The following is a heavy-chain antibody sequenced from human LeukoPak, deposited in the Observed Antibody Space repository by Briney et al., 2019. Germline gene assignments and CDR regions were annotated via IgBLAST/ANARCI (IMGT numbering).Heavy chain of an antibody. V-gene: IGHV3-7*01. J-gene: IGHJ4*02. CDR3: ARDLDDSSGYYFDY. CDR1: GFTFGDYA. Sequence: QPGGSLRLSCTASGFTFGDYAMSWVRQAPGKGLEWVANIKQDGSEKYYVDSVKGRFTISRDNAKNSLYLQMNSLRAEDTAVYYCARDLDDSSGYYFDYWGQGTLVTVSS. D-gene: IGHD3-22*01. CDR2: IKQDGSEK.